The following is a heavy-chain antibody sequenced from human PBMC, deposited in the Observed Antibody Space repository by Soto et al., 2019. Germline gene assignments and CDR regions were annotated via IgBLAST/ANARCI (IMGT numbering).Heavy chain of an antibody. Sequence: PSETRSLTCTVSGGSISSYYWSWIRQPPGKGLYWIGYIYDSVSTXXXPSLKSRXXISVETSKNHXSLKLXSVTAAYTAVYYCARDKRYYGMDVWGQGTTVTVSS. J-gene: IGHJ6*02. CDR3: ARDKRYYGMDV. CDR2: IYDSVST. V-gene: IGHV4-59*01. CDR1: GGSISSYY.